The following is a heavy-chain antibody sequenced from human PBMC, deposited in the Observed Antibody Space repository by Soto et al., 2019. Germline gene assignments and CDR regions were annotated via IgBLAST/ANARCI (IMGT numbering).Heavy chain of an antibody. CDR1: GFTFDDYA. CDR3: AKDITIFGVVNPFDY. CDR2: ISWNSGSI. J-gene: IGHJ4*02. Sequence: GGSLRLSCAASGFTFDDYAMHWVRQAPGKGLEWVSGISWNSGSIGYADSVKGRFTISRDNAKNSLYLQMNSLRAEDTALYYCAKDITIFGVVNPFDYWGQGTLVTVSS. D-gene: IGHD3-3*01. V-gene: IGHV3-9*01.